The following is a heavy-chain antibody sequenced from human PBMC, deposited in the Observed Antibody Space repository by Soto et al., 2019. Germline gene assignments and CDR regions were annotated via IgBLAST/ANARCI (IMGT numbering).Heavy chain of an antibody. CDR1: GGTFSSYA. V-gene: IGHV1-69*01. J-gene: IGHJ6*02. D-gene: IGHD2-15*01. Sequence: QVQLVQSGAEVKKPGSSVKVSCKASGGTFSSYAISCVRQAPGQGLEWMGGIIPIFGTASYAQKFQGRVTIPADESTRTAYMELSSLRSEDTAVYYCARVYVDDPYSDGMDVCGQGTTVTVSS. CDR2: IIPIFGTA. CDR3: ARVYVDDPYSDGMDV.